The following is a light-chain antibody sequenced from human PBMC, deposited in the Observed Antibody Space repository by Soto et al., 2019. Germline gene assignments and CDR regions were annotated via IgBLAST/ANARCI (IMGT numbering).Light chain of an antibody. V-gene: IGKV3-20*01. Sequence: EIVLTQSPGTLSLSPGEGATLSCRASQRLSSRSLAWYQQKPGQAPRLLIYGASSRATGVPDRFSGSGSGTDFTLTISRLEPEDFAVYYCQQSGTSPYTFGQGTKL. CDR1: QRLSSRS. J-gene: IGKJ2*01. CDR3: QQSGTSPYT. CDR2: GAS.